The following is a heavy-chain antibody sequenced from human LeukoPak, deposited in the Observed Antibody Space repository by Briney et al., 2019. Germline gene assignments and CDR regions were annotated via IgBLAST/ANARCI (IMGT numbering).Heavy chain of an antibody. D-gene: IGHD3-22*01. V-gene: IGHV4-59*12. J-gene: IGHJ4*02. CDR3: ARGLWYYDSSGSGDY. CDR2: IYYSGST. CDR1: GASISPYY. Sequence: SETLSLTCTVSGASISPYYWSWIRQPPGEGLEWIGYIYYSGSTNYSPSLKTRVTISVDTSRNQFSLKLSSVTAADTAVYYCARGLWYYDSSGSGDYWGQGTLVTVSS.